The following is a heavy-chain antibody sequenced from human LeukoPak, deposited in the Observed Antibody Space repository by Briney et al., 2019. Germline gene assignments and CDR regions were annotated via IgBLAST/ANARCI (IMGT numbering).Heavy chain of an antibody. D-gene: IGHD7-27*01. J-gene: IGHJ4*02. CDR2: ISWNSGSI. V-gene: IGHV3-9*01. CDR3: AKGALTGDHYFDY. Sequence: RGGSLRLSCAASGFTFDDYAMHWVRHAPGKGLEWVSGISWNSGSIGYADSVKGRFTISRDNAKNSLYLQMNSLRAEDTALYYCAKGALTGDHYFDYWGQGTLVTVSS. CDR1: GFTFDDYA.